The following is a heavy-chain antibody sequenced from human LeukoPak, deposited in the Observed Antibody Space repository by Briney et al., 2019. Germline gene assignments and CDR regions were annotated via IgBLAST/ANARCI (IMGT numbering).Heavy chain of an antibody. J-gene: IGHJ5*02. CDR2: ISHSGST. CDR3: ARMDTAMVEGP. CDR1: GYSISSGYS. Sequence: SETLSLTCTVSGYSISSGYSWGWIRQPPGKGLEWIGSISHSGSTYYNPSLKRRVTISVDTSKNQFSLQLSSVTAADTAVYFCARMDTAMVEGPWGQGTLVTVSS. D-gene: IGHD5-18*01. V-gene: IGHV4-38-2*02.